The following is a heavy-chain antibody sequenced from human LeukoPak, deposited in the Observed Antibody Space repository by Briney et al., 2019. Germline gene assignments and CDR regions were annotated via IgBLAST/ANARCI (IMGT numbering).Heavy chain of an antibody. J-gene: IGHJ4*02. CDR1: GFNFNSYW. Sequence: PGGSLRLSCAASGFNFNSYWMSWVRQAPGKGLECVANIKQDGSEIYFVDSVKGRFTISRVNAKSSLYLQMNSLRGEDTAVYYCARARYGSGGYFFDFWGQGTLVTVSS. D-gene: IGHD3-10*01. CDR2: IKQDGSEI. V-gene: IGHV3-7*04. CDR3: ARARYGSGGYFFDF.